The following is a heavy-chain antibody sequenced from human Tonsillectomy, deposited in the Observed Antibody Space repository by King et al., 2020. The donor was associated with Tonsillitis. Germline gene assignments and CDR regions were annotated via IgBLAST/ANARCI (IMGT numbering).Heavy chain of an antibody. CDR2: IKQDGSEK. D-gene: IGHD6-19*01. V-gene: IGHV3-7*01. CDR1: GLTFSDYW. CDR3: VAGIGWLADY. Sequence: VQLVESGGGLVQPGGSLRLSCEVPGLTFSDYWMNWVRQAPGKGLEWVANIKQDGSEKYYVDSLRGRFTISRDNAKNSLYLQMNSLRVEDTGVYYWVAGIGWLADYWGQGTLVIVSS. J-gene: IGHJ4*02.